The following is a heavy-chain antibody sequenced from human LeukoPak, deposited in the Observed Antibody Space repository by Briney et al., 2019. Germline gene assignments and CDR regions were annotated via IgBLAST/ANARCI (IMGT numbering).Heavy chain of an antibody. V-gene: IGHV1-18*01. Sequence: GASAKVSCKSSGYTFTSYGFSWVRQAPGQGLEWMGWISAYDGNTNYAQKLQGRVTMTTDTSTSTVYMELTSLRSDDTAVYYCARMGDYHLVSFFDYWGQGTLVTVSS. CDR1: GYTFTSYG. D-gene: IGHD4/OR15-4a*01. CDR2: ISAYDGNT. CDR3: ARMGDYHLVSFFDY. J-gene: IGHJ4*02.